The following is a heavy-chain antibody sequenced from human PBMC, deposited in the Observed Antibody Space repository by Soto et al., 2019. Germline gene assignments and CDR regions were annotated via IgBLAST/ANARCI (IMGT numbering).Heavy chain of an antibody. Sequence: SETLSITCTVSGAPISSSSYYWGWFRQPPGKGLEWIASIYYTGSTYYNPSLKSRVTISVDTSMNQFSLKLTSVTAADMSVYYCARQDESTTDRGGGSFDPWGRGTLATVSS. J-gene: IGHJ5*01. CDR2: IYYTGST. D-gene: IGHD1-7*01. V-gene: IGHV4-39*01. CDR1: GAPISSSSYY. CDR3: ARQDESTTDRGGGSFDP.